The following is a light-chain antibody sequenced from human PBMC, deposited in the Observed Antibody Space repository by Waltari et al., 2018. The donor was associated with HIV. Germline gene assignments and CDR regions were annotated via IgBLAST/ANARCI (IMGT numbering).Light chain of an antibody. J-gene: IGKJ1*01. V-gene: IGKV3-15*01. Sequence: EIGMTQSPATLSVSPGERATLSCRASQGVSGNLAWYQQKPGRAPRLLIYGASTRATGIPARFSGSGSGTEFTLSISSLQSEDFAVYYCQQYNVWPPWTFGQGTEVEIK. CDR3: QQYNVWPPWT. CDR2: GAS. CDR1: QGVSGN.